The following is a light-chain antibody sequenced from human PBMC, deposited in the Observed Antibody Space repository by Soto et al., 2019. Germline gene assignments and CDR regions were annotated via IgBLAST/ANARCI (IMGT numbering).Light chain of an antibody. V-gene: IGKV1-39*01. CDR2: AAS. J-gene: IGKJ3*01. CDR3: QQSYSTPFT. Sequence: DIQMTQSPSSLSASVGDRVTITCRASQSISSYLNWYQQKPGKTPKLLIYAASSLQSGVPSMFSGSGSGTDFTLTIISLQPEDFATYYCQQSYSTPFTFGPGTKVDIK. CDR1: QSISSY.